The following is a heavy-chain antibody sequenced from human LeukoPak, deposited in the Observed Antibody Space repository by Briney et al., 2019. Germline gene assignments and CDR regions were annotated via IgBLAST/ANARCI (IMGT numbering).Heavy chain of an antibody. CDR1: GFTFSSYS. V-gene: IGHV3-21*01. Sequence: GGSLRLSCAASGFTFSSYSMSWVRQAPGKGLEWVSSITTSSTYISYADSVKGRFTISRGNAKNSLYLQMNSLRAEDTAVYYCARGKYSSGWFDYWGQGTLVTVSS. D-gene: IGHD6-19*01. J-gene: IGHJ4*02. CDR2: ITTSSTYI. CDR3: ARGKYSSGWFDY.